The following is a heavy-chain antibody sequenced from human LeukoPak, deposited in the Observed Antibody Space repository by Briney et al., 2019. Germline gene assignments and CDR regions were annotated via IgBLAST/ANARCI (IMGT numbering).Heavy chain of an antibody. CDR1: GGSFSGYY. CDR2: INHSGST. V-gene: IGHV4-34*01. D-gene: IGHD5-18*01. J-gene: IGHJ5*02. CDR3: AENGGYSYGWGNWFDP. Sequence: SETLSLTCAVYGGSFSGYYWSWIRQPPGKGLEWIGEINHSGSTNYNPSLKSRVTISVDTSKNQFSLKLSSVTAADTAVYYCAENGGYSYGWGNWFDPWGQGTLVTVSS.